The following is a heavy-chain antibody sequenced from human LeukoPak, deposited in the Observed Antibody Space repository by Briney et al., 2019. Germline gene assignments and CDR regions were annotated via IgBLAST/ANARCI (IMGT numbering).Heavy chain of an antibody. V-gene: IGHV3-23*01. CDR2: ISGDGTVT. CDR3: AKGGHYSFFDY. J-gene: IGHJ4*02. CDR1: GLIFRNYA. Sequence: PGGSLRLSCTASGLIFRNYAMTWVRQAPRKGLEWVSTISGDGTVTFYADSVKGRFTISRDNSKNTHYLQMSSLRAEDTGIYYCAKGGHYSFFDYWGQGTLVTVSS. D-gene: IGHD5-18*01.